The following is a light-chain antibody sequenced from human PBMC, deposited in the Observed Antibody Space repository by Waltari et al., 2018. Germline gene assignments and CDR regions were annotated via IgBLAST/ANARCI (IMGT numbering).Light chain of an antibody. V-gene: IGLV2-23*01. CDR1: RSDVGSYNF. CDR3: CSYAGSNTWV. Sequence: QSALTQPASVSGSPGQSITISCTGTRSDVGSYNFVSWYQQHPGNAPKLMIYEATKRPSGGSDRFSGSKSGNTASLTISGLQAEDEADYYCCSYAGSNTWVFGGGTKVTVL. CDR2: EAT. J-gene: IGLJ3*02.